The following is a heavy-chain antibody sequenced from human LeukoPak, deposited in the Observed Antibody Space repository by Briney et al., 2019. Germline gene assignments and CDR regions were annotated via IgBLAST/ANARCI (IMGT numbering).Heavy chain of an antibody. J-gene: IGHJ4*02. D-gene: IGHD5-18*01. CDR3: ARPGAGYTYGLSVY. V-gene: IGHV3-30*04. Sequence: HPGGSLRLSCAASGFTFTSYTMHWVRQAPGEGLEWVAVISYDGSNKYYADSVKGRFTISRDNSKNTLYLQMNSLRAEDTALYYCARPGAGYTYGLSVYWGQGTLVTVSS. CDR2: ISYDGSNK. CDR1: GFTFTSYT.